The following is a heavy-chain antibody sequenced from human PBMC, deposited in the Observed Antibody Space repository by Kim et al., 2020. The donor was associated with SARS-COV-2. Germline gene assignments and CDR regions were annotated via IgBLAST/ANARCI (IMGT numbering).Heavy chain of an antibody. J-gene: IGHJ4*02. V-gene: IGHV3-74*01. CDR1: GFTFSNYW. D-gene: IGHD3-10*01. Sequence: GSLRLSCAASGFTFSNYWMHWVRQAPGKGLVWVSHISGDETNTDYADSVKGRFTISRDNAKNTLYLQMNSLRVEDTAVYYCTRDPPESVPSDYWGQGTLVTVSS. CDR2: ISGDETNT. CDR3: TRDPPESVPSDY.